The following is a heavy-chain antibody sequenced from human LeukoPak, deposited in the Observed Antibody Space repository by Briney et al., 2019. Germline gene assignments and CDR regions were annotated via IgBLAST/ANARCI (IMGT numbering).Heavy chain of an antibody. CDR2: MNPNSGNT. D-gene: IGHD1-1*01. CDR3: ARALWNWNRANWFDP. V-gene: IGHV1-8*01. J-gene: IGHJ5*02. CDR1: GYTFTSYD. Sequence: ASVKVSCKASGYTFTSYDINWVRQATGQGLEWMGWMNPNSGNTGYAQKFQGGVTMTRNTSISTAYMELSSLRSEDTAVYYCARALWNWNRANWFDPWGQGTLVTVSS.